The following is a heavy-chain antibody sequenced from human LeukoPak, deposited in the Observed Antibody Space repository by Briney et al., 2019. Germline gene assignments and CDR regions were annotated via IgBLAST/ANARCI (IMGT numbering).Heavy chain of an antibody. Sequence: GGSLRLSCAASGFTFSSYSMNWVRQAPGKGLEWVSYISSSSSTIYYADSVKGRSTISRDNAKNSLYLQMNSLRAKDTAVYYCARGEYCSSTSCYAARYYYYMDVWGKGTTVTVSS. D-gene: IGHD2-2*01. CDR2: ISSSSSTI. V-gene: IGHV3-48*04. J-gene: IGHJ6*03. CDR3: ARGEYCSSTSCYAARYYYYMDV. CDR1: GFTFSSYS.